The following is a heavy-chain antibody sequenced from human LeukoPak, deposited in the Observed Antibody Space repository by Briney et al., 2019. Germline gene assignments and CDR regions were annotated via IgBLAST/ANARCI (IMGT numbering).Heavy chain of an antibody. Sequence: GGSLRLSCAGTGFTFSNYWMNWVRQAPGKGLEWVANIKEDGSQKYYVDSVKGRFTISRDNAKNSVYLQMGSLRAEDTAVYYCAGSSGWLFDYWGQGNLVAVSS. CDR1: GFTFSNYW. V-gene: IGHV3-7*01. J-gene: IGHJ4*02. D-gene: IGHD6-19*01. CDR2: IKEDGSQK. CDR3: AGSSGWLFDY.